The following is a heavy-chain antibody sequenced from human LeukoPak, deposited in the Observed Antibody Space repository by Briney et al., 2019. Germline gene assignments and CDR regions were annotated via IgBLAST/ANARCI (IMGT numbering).Heavy chain of an antibody. CDR2: IRSRANSYAT. CDR1: GFTFSGSA. J-gene: IGHJ4*02. V-gene: IGHV3-73*01. D-gene: IGHD3-3*01. Sequence: PGGSLRLSCAASGFTFSGSAMHWVRQASGKGLEWVGRIRSRANSYATAYAASVKGRFTISRDDSKNTAYLQMNSLKTEDTAVYYCTTVTKYYDFWSGKAPTNSDYWGQGTLVTVSS. CDR3: TTVTKYYDFWSGKAPTNSDY.